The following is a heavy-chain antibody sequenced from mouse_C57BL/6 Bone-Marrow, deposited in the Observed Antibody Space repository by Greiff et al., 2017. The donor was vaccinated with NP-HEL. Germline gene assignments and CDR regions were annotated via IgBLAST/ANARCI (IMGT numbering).Heavy chain of an antibody. CDR1: GFSLTSYG. J-gene: IGHJ4*01. Sequence: VQGVESGPGLVQPSQSLSITCTVSGFSLTSYGVHWVRQPPGKGLEWLGVIWSGGSTDYNAAFISRLSISKDNSKSQVFFKMNSLQADDTAIYYCAKMGYYGSKRYYYAMDYWGQGTSVTVSS. D-gene: IGHD1-1*01. CDR3: AKMGYYGSKRYYYAMDY. CDR2: IWSGGST. V-gene: IGHV2-4*01.